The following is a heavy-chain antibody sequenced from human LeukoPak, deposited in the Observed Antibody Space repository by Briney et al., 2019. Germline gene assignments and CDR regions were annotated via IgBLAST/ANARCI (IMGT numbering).Heavy chain of an antibody. V-gene: IGHV3-23*01. Sequence: GGSLRLSCAASGFTFSSYAMTWVRQAPGKGLEWVSTISGSGDSTYYADSVKGRFTISRDNSKNTLYLQMNSLRAEDTAVYYCAKGMSSLGDFWGQGTLVTVSS. CDR1: GFTFSSYA. D-gene: IGHD2-2*01. CDR3: AKGMSSLGDF. CDR2: ISGSGDST. J-gene: IGHJ4*02.